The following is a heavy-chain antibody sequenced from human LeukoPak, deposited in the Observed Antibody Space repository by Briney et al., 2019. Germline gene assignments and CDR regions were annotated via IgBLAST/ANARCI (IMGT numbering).Heavy chain of an antibody. J-gene: IGHJ4*02. CDR3: ARGTPDYYDSSGLLGY. D-gene: IGHD3-22*01. V-gene: IGHV4-61*02. CDR2: IYTSGST. Sequence: SETLSLTCTVSGGSISSSSYYWSWIRQPAGKGLEWIGRIYTSGSTNYNPSLKSRVTMSVDTSKNQFSLKLSSVTAADTAVYYCARGTPDYYDSSGLLGYWGQGTLVTVSS. CDR1: GGSISSSSYY.